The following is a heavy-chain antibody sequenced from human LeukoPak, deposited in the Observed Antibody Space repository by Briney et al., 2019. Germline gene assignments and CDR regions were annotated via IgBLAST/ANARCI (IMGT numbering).Heavy chain of an antibody. CDR3: AKESDIVLTPYFDY. CDR2: ISSSSSYI. D-gene: IGHD2-8*01. J-gene: IGHJ4*02. V-gene: IGHV3-21*01. CDR1: GFTFSSYS. Sequence: PGGSLRLSCAASGFTFSSYSMNWVRQAPGKGLEWVSSISSSSSYIYYADSVKGRFTISRDNSKNTLYLQMNSLRAEDTAVYYCAKESDIVLTPYFDYWGQGTLVTVSS.